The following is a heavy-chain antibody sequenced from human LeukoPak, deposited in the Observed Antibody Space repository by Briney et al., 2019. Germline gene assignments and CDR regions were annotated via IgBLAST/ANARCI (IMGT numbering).Heavy chain of an antibody. CDR2: INPSGGST. D-gene: IGHD3-22*01. CDR1: GYTFTSDY. CDR3: ARVGSSGYYFDY. Sequence: ASVKASCKASGYTFTSDYMHGVRQAPGQGLEWMGIINPSGGSTSYAQKFQGRVTMTRDTSTSTVYMELSSLRSEDTAVYYCARVGSSGYYFDYWGQGTLVTVSS. J-gene: IGHJ4*02. V-gene: IGHV1-46*01.